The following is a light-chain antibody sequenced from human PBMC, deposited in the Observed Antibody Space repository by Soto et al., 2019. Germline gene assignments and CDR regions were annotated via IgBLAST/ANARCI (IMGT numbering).Light chain of an antibody. J-gene: IGKJ1*01. CDR1: QTLDSM. CDR3: QQYKDWPTT. CDR2: PAS. V-gene: IGKV3-15*01. Sequence: IVLTQSPATLSVSPGERATLSCWASQTLDSMVAWYQQKSGQAPRLLIYPASARATGVPARFSGYGSGTDFTLTISSLQSEDLGVYYCQQYKDWPTTFGQGTKVEV.